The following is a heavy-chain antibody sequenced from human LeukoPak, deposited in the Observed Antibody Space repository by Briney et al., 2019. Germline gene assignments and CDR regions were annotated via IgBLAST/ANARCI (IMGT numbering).Heavy chain of an antibody. CDR2: IYYSGST. J-gene: IGHJ4*02. V-gene: IGHV4-30-4*08. CDR3: AYAGGYSYGPFDY. CDR1: GGSISSGDYY. D-gene: IGHD5-18*01. Sequence: SQTLSLTCTVSGGSISSGDYYWSWIRQPPGKGLEWIGYIYYSGSTYYNPSLKSRVTISVDTSKNRFSLKLSSVTAADTAVYYCAYAGGYSYGPFDYWGQGTLVTVSS.